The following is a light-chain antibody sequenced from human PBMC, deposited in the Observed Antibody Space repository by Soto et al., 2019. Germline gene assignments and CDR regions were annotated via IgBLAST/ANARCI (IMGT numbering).Light chain of an antibody. J-gene: IGKJ1*01. CDR3: QQYYSTWWT. CDR1: RRVLYKSNNKNH. V-gene: IGKV4-1*01. CDR2: WAS. Sequence: DIVMTQSPDSLAVSLGERATMNCKCSRRVLYKSNNKNHLAWYQQKPGQPPKLLIYWASTRESGVPDRFSGSGSGTDFTLTISSLQAEDVAVYYCQQYYSTWWTFGQGTKVDI.